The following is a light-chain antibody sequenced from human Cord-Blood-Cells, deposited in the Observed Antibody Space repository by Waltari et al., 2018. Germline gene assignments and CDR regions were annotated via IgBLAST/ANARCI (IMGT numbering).Light chain of an antibody. Sequence: DIQMTQSPSSLSASVGDRDTITCQASQDISNYLNWYQQKPGKAPKLLIYDASNLETGVPSRFSGSGSGTDFTFTISSLQPEDSATYYCQQYDNLPRSFGQGTKLEIK. V-gene: IGKV1-33*01. CDR2: DAS. CDR1: QDISNY. CDR3: QQYDNLPRS. J-gene: IGKJ2*03.